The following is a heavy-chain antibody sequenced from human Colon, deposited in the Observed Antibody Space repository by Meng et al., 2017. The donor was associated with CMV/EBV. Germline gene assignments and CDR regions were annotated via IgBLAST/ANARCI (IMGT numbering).Heavy chain of an antibody. CDR2: IFDSGSA. CDR3: VRDHGSSSWFFY. V-gene: IGHV4-39*07. CDR1: GGSFNRNTYY. Sequence: DSGPGLGKPSGTLSLTFTAPGGSFNRNTYYWGWIRQPPGKSLEWIGTIFDSGSAFYSPSLQSRVSVSIDMSRNQLSLSLSSVTAADTAVYYCVRDHGSSSWFFYWGQGTLVTVSS. D-gene: IGHD6-13*01. J-gene: IGHJ4*02.